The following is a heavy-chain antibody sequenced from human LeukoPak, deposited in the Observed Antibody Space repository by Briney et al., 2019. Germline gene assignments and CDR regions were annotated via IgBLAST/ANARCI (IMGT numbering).Heavy chain of an antibody. J-gene: IGHJ4*02. CDR1: GFXFSSYA. CDR2: IXGXGGSX. V-gene: IGHV3-23*01. D-gene: IGHD3-22*01. CDR3: AKAEAYYDSSGYPYYFDY. Sequence: PGGSLRLSCAASGFXFSSYAMXWXXXAPGXGLXWVXXIXGXGGSXYYADSVKGRFTISRDNSKNTLYLQMNSLRAEDTAVYYCAKAEAYYDSSGYPYYFDYWGQGTLVTVSS.